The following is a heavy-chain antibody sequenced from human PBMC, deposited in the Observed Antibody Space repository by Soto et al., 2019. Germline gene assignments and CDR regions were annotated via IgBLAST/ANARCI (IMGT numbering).Heavy chain of an antibody. Sequence: GASVKVSRKASGYTFTTDSIHLVRQAPGQRREWVGWINAGRGNTRYSQKFQGRVTITRDTSASTAYMELSSLISEDTAVFYCARGHSSGWPHYYYYGMDVWGQGTAVTVSS. CDR2: INAGRGNT. V-gene: IGHV1-3*01. CDR3: ARGHSSGWPHYYYYGMDV. J-gene: IGHJ6*02. D-gene: IGHD6-19*01. CDR1: GYTFTTDS.